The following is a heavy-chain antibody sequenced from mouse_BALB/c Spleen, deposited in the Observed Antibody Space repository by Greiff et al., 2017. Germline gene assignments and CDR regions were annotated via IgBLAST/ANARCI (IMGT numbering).Heavy chain of an antibody. V-gene: IGHV2-9*02. CDR1: GFSLTSYG. J-gene: IGHJ4*01. D-gene: IGHD2-1*01. CDR3: ARDRYGNYAMDY. Sequence: VQLVESGPGLVAPSQSLSITCTVSGFSLTSYGVHWVRQPPGKGLEWLGVIWAGGSTNYNSALMSRLSISKDNSKSQVFLKMNSLQTDDTAMYYCARDRYGNYAMDYWGQGTSVTVAA. CDR2: IWAGGST.